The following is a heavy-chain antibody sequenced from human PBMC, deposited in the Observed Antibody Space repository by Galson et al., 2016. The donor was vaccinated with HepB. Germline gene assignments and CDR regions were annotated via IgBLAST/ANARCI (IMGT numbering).Heavy chain of an antibody. Sequence: SLRLSCAVSGFTFSDYTMHWVRQAPGKGLEWVAIISYDGSNKYYADSVKGRFTISRDNSNKTLYLQMSSLRVEDTATYYCAKYRSGWPHCHDSWGQGTLVTVSS. CDR3: AKYRSGWPHCHDS. D-gene: IGHD6-19*01. J-gene: IGHJ4*02. CDR2: ISYDGSNK. V-gene: IGHV3-30-3*02. CDR1: GFTFSDYT.